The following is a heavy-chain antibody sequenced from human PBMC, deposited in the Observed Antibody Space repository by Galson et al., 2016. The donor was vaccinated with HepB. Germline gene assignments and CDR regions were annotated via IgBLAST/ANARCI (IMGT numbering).Heavy chain of an antibody. CDR3: ARDPQYQLTNYYYYGMDV. Sequence: SLRLSCAASGFTLNSYAMHWVRRAPGKGLEWVAVISYDGSSKYYADSVKGRFTISRDNSKNTLYMQMNSLRAEDTAVYYCARDPQYQLTNYYYYGMDVWGQGTTVTV. D-gene: IGHD2-2*01. CDR2: ISYDGSSK. J-gene: IGHJ6*02. V-gene: IGHV3-30-3*01. CDR1: GFTLNSYA.